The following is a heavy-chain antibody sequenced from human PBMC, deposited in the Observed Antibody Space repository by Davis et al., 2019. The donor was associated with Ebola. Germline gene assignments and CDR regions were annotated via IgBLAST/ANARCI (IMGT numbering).Heavy chain of an antibody. J-gene: IGHJ4*02. CDR1: GGSISSGDYY. V-gene: IGHV4-61*08. CDR2: IYYSGST. CDR3: ARLEYYDSSGYLFDY. D-gene: IGHD3-22*01. Sequence: SETLSLTCTVSGGSISSGDYYWSWIRQPPGKGLEWIGYIYYSGSTNYNPSLKSRVTISVDTSKNQFSLKLSSVTAADTAVYYCARLEYYDSSGYLFDYWGQGTLVTVSS.